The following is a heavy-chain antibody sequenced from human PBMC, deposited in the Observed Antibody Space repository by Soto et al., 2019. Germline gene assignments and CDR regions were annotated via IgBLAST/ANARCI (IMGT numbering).Heavy chain of an antibody. CDR2: IYWDDDV. J-gene: IGHJ5*02. D-gene: IGHD2-15*01. CDR3: AHRPNRGGPNWFDP. Sequence: QITLKESGPALVKPTQTLTLTCTFSGFSLTSSGVGVGWIRQPPGKALEWLALIYWDDDVRYSSSLESRLTITKDTSKSQVVLTMTDMGPVDTATYYCAHRPNRGGPNWFDPWGPGTLVTGSS. V-gene: IGHV2-5*02. CDR1: GFSLTSSGVG.